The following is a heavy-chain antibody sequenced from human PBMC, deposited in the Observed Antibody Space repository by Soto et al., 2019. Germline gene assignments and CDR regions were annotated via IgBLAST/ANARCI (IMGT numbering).Heavy chain of an antibody. Sequence: GGSLRLSCTASGFTFGDYAMSWVRQAPGKGLEWVGFIRSKAYGGTTEYAASVKGRFTISRDDSKSIAYLQMNSLKTEDTAVYYCTRAAVVAVGYYYGMDVWGQGTTVTVYS. CDR3: TRAAVVAVGYYYGMDV. CDR1: GFTFGDYA. CDR2: IRSKAYGGTT. J-gene: IGHJ6*02. D-gene: IGHD2-15*01. V-gene: IGHV3-49*04.